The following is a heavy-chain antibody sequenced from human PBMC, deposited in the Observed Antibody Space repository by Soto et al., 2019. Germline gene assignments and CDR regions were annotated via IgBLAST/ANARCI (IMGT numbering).Heavy chain of an antibody. CDR3: AGVYYGGDSVNNF. V-gene: IGHV3-30-3*01. Sequence: QVQLVESGGGVVQPGRSLRLSCAGAGFTFSNYAMSWVRQAPGKGLEWVAATSYDGSNKYYADSVKGRFIISRDNSKSTLDLQMNDLRPEDTAVYYCAGVYYGGDSVNNFWGQGTPVTVSS. CDR1: GFTFSNYA. CDR2: TSYDGSNK. J-gene: IGHJ4*02. D-gene: IGHD4-17*01.